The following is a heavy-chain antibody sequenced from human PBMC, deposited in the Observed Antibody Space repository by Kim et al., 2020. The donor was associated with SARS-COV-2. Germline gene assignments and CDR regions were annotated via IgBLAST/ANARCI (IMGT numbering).Heavy chain of an antibody. V-gene: IGHV1-69*13. D-gene: IGHD6-19*01. CDR1: GGTFSSYA. Sequence: SVKVSCKASGGTFSSYAISWVRQAPGQGLEWMGGSIPIFGTANYAQKFQGRVTITADEPTSTAYMELSSLRSEDTAVYYWARANSSGWYKILNWFDPWGQGTLVTVSS. CDR2: SIPIFGTA. CDR3: ARANSSGWYKILNWFDP. J-gene: IGHJ5*02.